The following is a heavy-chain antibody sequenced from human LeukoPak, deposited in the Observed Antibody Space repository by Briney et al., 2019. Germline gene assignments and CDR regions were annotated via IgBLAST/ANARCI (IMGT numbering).Heavy chain of an antibody. CDR1: GFTFSYYE. D-gene: IGHD3-22*01. V-gene: IGHV3-48*03. J-gene: IGHJ6*02. CDR2: ISSSGSTI. CDR3: ARGDYYDTSGFRGGYYYYGMDV. Sequence: GGSLRPSCAASGFTFSYYEMNWVRQAPGKGLEWVSYISSSGSTIYYADSVKGRFTISRDNAKNSLYLQMNSLRAEDTAVYYCARGDYYDTSGFRGGYYYYGMDVWGQGTTVTVSS.